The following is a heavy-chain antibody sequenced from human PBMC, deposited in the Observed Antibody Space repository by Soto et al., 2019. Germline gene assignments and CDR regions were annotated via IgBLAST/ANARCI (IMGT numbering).Heavy chain of an antibody. CDR1: GFTFSSYS. V-gene: IGHV3-21*01. D-gene: IGHD3-9*01. CDR2: ISSSSSYI. CDR3: ARDTVASNDILTGYYNVRGYYYGMDV. J-gene: IGHJ6*02. Sequence: GGSLRLSCAASGFTFSSYSMNWVRQAPGKGLEWVSSISSSSSYIYYADSVKGRFTISRDNAKNSLYLQMNSLRAEDTAVYYCARDTVASNDILTGYYNVRGYYYGMDVWGQGTTVTVSS.